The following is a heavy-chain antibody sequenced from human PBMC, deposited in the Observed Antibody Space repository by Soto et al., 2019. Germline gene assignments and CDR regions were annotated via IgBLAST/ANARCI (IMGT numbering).Heavy chain of an antibody. CDR2: ITSDGSDD. D-gene: IGHD3-10*01. Sequence: QVQLVESGGGVVQPGRSLRLSCAASGFSFSEYAMHWVRQAPAKGLEWVAVITSDGSDDFYAASVRGRFTISRDNSKNTLYLQMNSLRLEDTAVYYCAANGSGTSFYFDSWGQGDLVTVSS. CDR3: AANGSGTSFYFDS. J-gene: IGHJ4*02. V-gene: IGHV3-30-3*01. CDR1: GFSFSEYA.